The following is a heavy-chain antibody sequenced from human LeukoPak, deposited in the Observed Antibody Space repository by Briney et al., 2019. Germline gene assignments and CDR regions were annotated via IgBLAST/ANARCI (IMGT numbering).Heavy chain of an antibody. J-gene: IGHJ4*02. CDR3: TRGPYCTNGVCYSY. CDR2: IRSKANSYAT. CDR1: GFTFSGSA. V-gene: IGHV3-73*01. Sequence: GGSLRLSCAASGFTFSGSAMHWVRQASGKGLEWVGRIRSKANSYATAYAASVKGRFTISRDDSKNTAYLQMNSLKTEDTAVYYCTRGPYCTNGVCYSYWGQGTLVTVSS. D-gene: IGHD2-8*01.